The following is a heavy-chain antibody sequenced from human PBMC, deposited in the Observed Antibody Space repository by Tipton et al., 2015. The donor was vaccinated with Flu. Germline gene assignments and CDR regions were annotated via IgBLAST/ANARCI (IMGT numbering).Heavy chain of an antibody. D-gene: IGHD2-2*02. CDR2: IYPDDSDT. V-gene: IGHV5-51*01. Sequence: QLVQSGAEVKKPGESLKISCGGSGNTFISYWLAWVRQMPGTGLEWMGLIYPDDSDTRYSPSFQGQVTISADKSINTVYLQWSSLKASDTAIYYCARQDCSTSTCYIDYCGQGTLVTVSS. CDR3: ARQDCSTSTCYIDY. J-gene: IGHJ4*02. CDR1: GNTFISYW.